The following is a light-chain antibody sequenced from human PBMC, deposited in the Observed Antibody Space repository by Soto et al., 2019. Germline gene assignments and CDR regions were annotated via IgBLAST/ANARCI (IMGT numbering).Light chain of an antibody. CDR3: QHYVGSPT. J-gene: IGKJ1*01. CDR2: GAS. V-gene: IGKV3-20*01. CDR1: PSVNNNF. Sequence: ETVLTQSPGTLSLSAGERATVSCRASPSVNNNFLAWYQLRPGQAPRLLISGASSRATGIPDRISGSGSGTDFTLTITRVEPEDSAMYYCQHYVGSPTFGQGTKVDIK.